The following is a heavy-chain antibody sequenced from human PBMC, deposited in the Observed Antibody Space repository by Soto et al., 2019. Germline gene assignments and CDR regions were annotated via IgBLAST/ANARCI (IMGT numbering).Heavy chain of an antibody. V-gene: IGHV3-7*05. D-gene: IGHD6-13*01. CDR1: GFTLSAYW. Sequence: EVQLEESGGDLVQPGGSLRLSCAASGFTLSAYWMTWVRQAPGKGLEWVANINRDGSKKSYLDSVRGRFTISRDNVGNSLYHQMDSLSADDTALYYCARDVSPGSSSLYLDAFDIWGQGTMVTVSS. CDR2: INRDGSKK. J-gene: IGHJ3*02. CDR3: ARDVSPGSSSLYLDAFDI.